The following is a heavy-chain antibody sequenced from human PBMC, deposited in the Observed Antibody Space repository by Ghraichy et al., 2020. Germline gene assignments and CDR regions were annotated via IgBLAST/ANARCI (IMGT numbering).Heavy chain of an antibody. D-gene: IGHD3-10*01. CDR3: VRRDTSGSFGH. V-gene: IGHV3-64D*06. J-gene: IGHJ4*02. Sequence: GGSLRLSCSASGFTFSDYAMHWVRQAPGKTLEHVSGIMGGGDMIFYADSVKGRFTIARDNSDNTLYLQMNSLRTEDLGVYYCVRRDTSGSFGHWGRGNLVNV. CDR2: IMGGGDMI. CDR1: GFTFSDYA.